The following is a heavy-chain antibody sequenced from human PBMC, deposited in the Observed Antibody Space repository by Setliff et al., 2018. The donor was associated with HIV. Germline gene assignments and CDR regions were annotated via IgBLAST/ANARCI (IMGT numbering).Heavy chain of an antibody. D-gene: IGHD6-19*01. Sequence: GGSLRLSCAASGFTFSSFGMHWVRQAPGKGLEWVSSISSSETKYYADSVKGRFSISRDNAKNALYVQMNSLRAEDTAVYYCARRRGSGWYGYGFDYWGQGTLVTVSS. CDR3: ARRRGSGWYGYGFDY. CDR1: GFTFSSFG. V-gene: IGHV3-21*01. J-gene: IGHJ4*02. CDR2: ISSSETK.